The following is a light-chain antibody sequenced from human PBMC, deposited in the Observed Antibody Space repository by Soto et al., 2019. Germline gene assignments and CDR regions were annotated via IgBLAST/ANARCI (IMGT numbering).Light chain of an antibody. J-gene: IGKJ1*01. Sequence: EIVLTQSPGTLSLSPGERATLSCRASQSVSSSYLGWYQQKPGQAPRLIIYGASSRATGIPDKFSGSGSGTDFTLTISRLEPEDFAVYYCQQYGRSRTFGQGTKVEIK. V-gene: IGKV3-20*01. CDR2: GAS. CDR3: QQYGRSRT. CDR1: QSVSSSY.